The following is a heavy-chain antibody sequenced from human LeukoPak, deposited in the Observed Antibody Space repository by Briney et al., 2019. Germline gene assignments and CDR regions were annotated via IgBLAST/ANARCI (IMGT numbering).Heavy chain of an antibody. CDR2: IYTSGST. CDR1: GGSISSGSYY. CDR3: ARGESITFGGVIDY. V-gene: IGHV4-61*02. D-gene: IGHD3-16*01. J-gene: IGHJ4*02. Sequence: SRTLSLTCTVSGGSISSGSYYWSWIRQPAGKGLEWIGRIYTSGSTNYNPSLKSRVTISVDTSKNQFSLKLSSVTAADTAVYYCARGESITFGGVIDYWGQGTLVTVSS.